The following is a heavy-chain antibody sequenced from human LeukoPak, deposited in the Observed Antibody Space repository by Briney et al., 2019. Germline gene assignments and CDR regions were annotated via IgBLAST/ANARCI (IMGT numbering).Heavy chain of an antibody. D-gene: IGHD3-10*01. V-gene: IGHV3-9*01. Sequence: GGSLRLSCAASGFTFDDYAMHWVRQAPGKGLGWASGISWNSGSIGYADSVKGRFTISRDNAKNSLYLQMNSLRAEDTALYYCAKSGPITMVRGVIISSRLFDYYYMDVWGKGTTVTVSS. CDR2: ISWNSGSI. J-gene: IGHJ6*03. CDR3: AKSGPITMVRGVIISSRLFDYYYMDV. CDR1: GFTFDDYA.